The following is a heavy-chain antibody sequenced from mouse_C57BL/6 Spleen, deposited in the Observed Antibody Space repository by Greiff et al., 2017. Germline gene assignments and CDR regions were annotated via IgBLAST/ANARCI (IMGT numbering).Heavy chain of an antibody. V-gene: IGHV1-64*01. CDR3: ASRSMSIYDYDGYFDD. CDR2: IHPNSGST. D-gene: IGHD2-4*01. CDR1: GYTFTSYW. J-gene: IGHJ1*03. Sequence: QVQLQQPGAELVKPGASVKLSCMASGYTFTSYWMHWVKQRPGQGLEWIGMIHPNSGSTNYNEKFKSKATLTVDKSSSTAYMQLSSLTSEDSAVXYGASRSMSIYDYDGYFDDWGTGTTVTVSA.